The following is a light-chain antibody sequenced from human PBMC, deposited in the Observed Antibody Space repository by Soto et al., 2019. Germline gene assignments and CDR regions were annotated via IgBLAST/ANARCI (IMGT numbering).Light chain of an antibody. CDR1: QSVTSSY. CDR2: GAS. J-gene: IGKJ1*01. V-gene: IGKV3-20*01. Sequence: EIVLTQSPGTLSLSPGERATLSCRASQSVTSSYLAWYQQKPGQAPRLLIYGASNRATGIPDRFSGSGSGTDFTLTFSRLDPGVFAVYYCRQYGSSRTSGLGTKVDIK. CDR3: RQYGSSRT.